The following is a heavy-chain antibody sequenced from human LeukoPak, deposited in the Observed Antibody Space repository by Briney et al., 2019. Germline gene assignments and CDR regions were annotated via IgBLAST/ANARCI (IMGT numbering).Heavy chain of an antibody. CDR1: GFTFSSYA. CDR2: ISGSGGST. V-gene: IGHV3-23*01. J-gene: IGHJ6*02. Sequence: GGSLRLSCAASGFTFSSYAMSWVRQAPGKGLEWVSAISGSGGSTYYADSVKGRFTISRDNSKNTLYLQMNSLRSEDTAVYYCARATMVRGVTNYGMDVWGQGTTVTVSS. D-gene: IGHD3-10*01. CDR3: ARATMVRGVTNYGMDV.